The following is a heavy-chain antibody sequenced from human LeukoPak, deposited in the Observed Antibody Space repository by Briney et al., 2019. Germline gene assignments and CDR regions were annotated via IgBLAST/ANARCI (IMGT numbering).Heavy chain of an antibody. V-gene: IGHV1-69*05. J-gene: IGHJ4*01. D-gene: IGHD2-21*01. CDR2: IIPIFATA. Sequence: AVNVSCKASGGTLSSYVVSWGRQAPGEGGEWMGGIIPIFATANSEQTSQGTVPITTDESTSTAYMELRRLRTEDPDVYYCIVVVVQSAGLNWGPGTLVTVSS. CDR3: IVVVVQSAGLN. CDR1: GGTLSSYV.